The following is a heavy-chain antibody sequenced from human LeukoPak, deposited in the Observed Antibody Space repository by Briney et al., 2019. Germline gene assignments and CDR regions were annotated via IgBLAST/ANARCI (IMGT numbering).Heavy chain of an antibody. J-gene: IGHJ3*02. Sequence: GGSLRLSCAASGFTFSSYSMNWVRQAPGKGLEWVSSISSRSSNIYYADSVKGRFTISRDHSKNTLYLQMNSLRAEDTAVYYCAKHYYDSTEDAFDIWGQGTMVTVSS. D-gene: IGHD3-22*01. CDR3: AKHYYDSTEDAFDI. CDR2: ISSRSSNI. CDR1: GFTFSSYS. V-gene: IGHV3-21*04.